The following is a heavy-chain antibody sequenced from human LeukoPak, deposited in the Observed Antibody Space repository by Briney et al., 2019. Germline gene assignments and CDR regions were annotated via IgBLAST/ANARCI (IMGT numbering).Heavy chain of an antibody. D-gene: IGHD1-26*01. CDR3: ARDQTVGATTSMDY. Sequence: GGSLRLSCAASGFTVSSNYMNWVRQAPGKGLEWVSSISSSSSYIYYADSVKGRFTISRDNAKNSLYLQMNSLRAEDTAVYYCARDQTVGATTSMDYWGQGTLVTVSS. J-gene: IGHJ4*02. CDR2: ISSSSSYI. V-gene: IGHV3-21*01. CDR1: GFTVSSNY.